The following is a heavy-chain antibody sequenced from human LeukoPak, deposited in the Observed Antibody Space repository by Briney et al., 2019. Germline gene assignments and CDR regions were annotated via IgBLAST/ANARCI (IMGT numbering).Heavy chain of an antibody. D-gene: IGHD7-27*01. J-gene: IGHJ3*02. Sequence: PGGSLRLSCAASGFTFSSYEMSWVRQAPGKGLEWVSYISSGGGTIYYADSVKGRFTISRDNAKNSLYLQMNSLRAEDTAVYYCASSTGDGNAFDIWGQGTMVTVSS. V-gene: IGHV3-48*03. CDR3: ASSTGDGNAFDI. CDR1: GFTFSSYE. CDR2: ISSGGGTI.